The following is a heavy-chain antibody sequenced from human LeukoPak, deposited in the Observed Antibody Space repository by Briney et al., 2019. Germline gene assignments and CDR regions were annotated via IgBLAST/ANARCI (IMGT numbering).Heavy chain of an antibody. CDR2: IKQDGSEE. Sequence: GGSLRLSCAASGFTFSSYWMSWVRQAPGKGLEWVADIKQDGSEEYYVDSVKGRFTISRDNAKNSLYLQMNSLRAEDTAVYYCARDVAGAVGSLNYFDYWGQGTLVTVSS. CDR1: GFTFSSYW. CDR3: ARDVAGAVGSLNYFDY. V-gene: IGHV3-7*01. J-gene: IGHJ4*02. D-gene: IGHD6-13*01.